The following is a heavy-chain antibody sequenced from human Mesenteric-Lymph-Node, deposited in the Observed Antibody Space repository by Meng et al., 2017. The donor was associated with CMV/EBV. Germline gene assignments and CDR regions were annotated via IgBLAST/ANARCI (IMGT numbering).Heavy chain of an antibody. V-gene: IGHV4-39*07. J-gene: IGHJ4*02. D-gene: IGHD3-22*01. CDR3: ARDGDYYDSSGYNPFDY. CDR2: IYYSGST. CDR1: GGSISISSYY. Sequence: QLQLPESGPGRVKPSETLSHPSTVSGGSISISSYYWGWIRQPPGKGLEWIGSIYYSGSTYYNPSLKSRVTISVDTSKNQFSLKLSSVTAADTAVYYCARDGDYYDSSGYNPFDYWGQGTLVTVSS.